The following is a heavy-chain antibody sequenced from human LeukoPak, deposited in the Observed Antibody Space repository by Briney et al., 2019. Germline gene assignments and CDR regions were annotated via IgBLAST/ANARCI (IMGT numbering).Heavy chain of an antibody. CDR3: AKSRSHSSAWYGSDFDH. D-gene: IGHD6-19*01. CDR2: ISGSGGDT. Sequence: QPGGSLRLSCAASGFTFSSYAMSWVRQAPGKGLEWVTGISGSGGDTYYADSVKGRFTISRDNSNNTLYLQMNSLRAEDTALYYCAKSRSHSSAWYGSDFDHWGQGTLVTVSS. V-gene: IGHV3-23*01. J-gene: IGHJ4*02. CDR1: GFTFSSYA.